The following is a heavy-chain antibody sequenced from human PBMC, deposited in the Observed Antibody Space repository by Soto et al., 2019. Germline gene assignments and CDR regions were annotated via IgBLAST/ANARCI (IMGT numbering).Heavy chain of an antibody. CDR1: GYTFSNNY. J-gene: IGHJ4*02. D-gene: IGHD2-15*01. CDR2: VNPSGYST. V-gene: IGHV1-46*03. Sequence: ASVKVSCKASGYTFSNNYMHWVRQAPGQGLEWMGVVNPSGYSTNYAQRFQARITMTTDTSTSTVYMELSSLRSEDTAVYYCARETCSGGSCYADYWGQGTLVTVPS. CDR3: ARETCSGGSCYADY.